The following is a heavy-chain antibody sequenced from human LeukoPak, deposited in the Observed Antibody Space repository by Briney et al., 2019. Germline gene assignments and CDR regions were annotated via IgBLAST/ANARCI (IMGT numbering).Heavy chain of an antibody. Sequence: GGSLRLSCAASGFTFDDYGMSWVRQAPGKGLEWVSAISGSGGSTYYADSVKGRFTISRDNSKNTLYLQMNSLRAEDTAVYYCAKDAKVQLWLRGYFDYWGQGTLVTVSS. CDR3: AKDAKVQLWLRGYFDY. CDR2: ISGSGGST. V-gene: IGHV3-23*01. CDR1: GFTFDDYG. D-gene: IGHD5-18*01. J-gene: IGHJ4*02.